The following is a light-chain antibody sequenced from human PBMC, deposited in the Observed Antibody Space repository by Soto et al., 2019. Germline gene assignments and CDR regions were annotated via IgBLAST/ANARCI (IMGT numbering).Light chain of an antibody. CDR2: LGS. J-gene: IGKJ2*01. CDR3: IQALETPYT. Sequence: DIVMTQSPLSLPVTPGGPASISCRSSQSLLQSNGYSYVDWYLQKPGQSPQLLIFLGSNRAAGVPDRFIGSGSGTDFTLKISRVEAEYVGTYYCIQALETPYTCGQGTKLEIK. V-gene: IGKV2-28*01. CDR1: QSLLQSNGYSY.